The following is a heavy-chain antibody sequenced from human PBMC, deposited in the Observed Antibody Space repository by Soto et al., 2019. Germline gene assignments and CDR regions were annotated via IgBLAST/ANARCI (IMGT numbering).Heavy chain of an antibody. CDR3: AREKTLITIFGVVESDWFDP. Sequence: SETLSLTCTVSGGSISSGGYYWSWIRQHPGKGLEWIGYIYYSGSTYYNPSLKSRVTISVDTSKNQFSLKLSSVTAADTAVYYFAREKTLITIFGVVESDWFDPWGQGTLVTVSS. CDR1: GGSISSGGYY. CDR2: IYYSGST. D-gene: IGHD3-3*01. J-gene: IGHJ5*02. V-gene: IGHV4-31*03.